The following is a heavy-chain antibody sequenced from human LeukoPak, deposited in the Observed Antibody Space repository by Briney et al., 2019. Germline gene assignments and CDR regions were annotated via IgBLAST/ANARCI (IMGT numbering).Heavy chain of an antibody. CDR1: GSSITTDYF. D-gene: IGHD4-17*01. CDR3: ARVVNHGYSDY. CDR2: IFHSGRV. J-gene: IGHJ4*02. Sequence: PSETLSLTCTVSGSSITTDYFWGWLRQTPGRGLEWFGSIFHSGRVYDSPSLRSRVTISVDTSKNQFSLKLRSVTAADTAVYYCARVVNHGYSDYWGQGTLVTVSS. V-gene: IGHV4-38-2*02.